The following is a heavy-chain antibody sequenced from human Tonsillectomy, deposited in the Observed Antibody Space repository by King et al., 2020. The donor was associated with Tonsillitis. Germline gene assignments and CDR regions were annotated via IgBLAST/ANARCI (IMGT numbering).Heavy chain of an antibody. D-gene: IGHD3-22*01. CDR2: IDHSGST. V-gene: IGHV4-59*01. Sequence: QLQESGPGLVKPSETLSLTCTVSGGSIRNYEWNWIRQSPGKGLEWIGYIDHSGSTNYSPSLKSRVTISVETSKYQFSLKVRSVTAADTAVYYCARIESVYSDALDIWGQGTMVTVSS. CDR1: GGSIRNYE. J-gene: IGHJ3*02. CDR3: ARIESVYSDALDI.